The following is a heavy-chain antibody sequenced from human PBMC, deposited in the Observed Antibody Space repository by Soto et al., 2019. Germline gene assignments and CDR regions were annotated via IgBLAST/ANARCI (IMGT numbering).Heavy chain of an antibody. V-gene: IGHV1-18*01. D-gene: IGHD3-16*01. CDR3: ARSITEDLEFDY. CDR2: ISAYNGNT. Sequence: ASVKVSCKASGYTFTSYGISWVRQAPGQGLEWMGWISAYNGNTNYAQKLQGRVTMTTDTSTSTAFMELRSLRSDDTAVYYCARSITEDLEFDYWGQGTLVTVSS. CDR1: GYTFTSYG. J-gene: IGHJ4*02.